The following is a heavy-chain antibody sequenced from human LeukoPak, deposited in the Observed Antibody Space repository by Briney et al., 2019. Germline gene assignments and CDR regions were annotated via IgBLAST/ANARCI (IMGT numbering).Heavy chain of an antibody. CDR1: GDSINSLDL. Sequence: SSETLSLTCTVSGDSINSLDLWSWVRQPPGKGLEWIGEMYLSGTTHSNPSVKSRVTISIDKSKNQFFLNLSSVTAADTAVYYCAGPVGRYSSGLYYYYFDYWGQGTLVTVSS. V-gene: IGHV4-4*02. CDR2: MYLSGTT. J-gene: IGHJ4*02. CDR3: AGPVGRYSSGLYYYYFDY. D-gene: IGHD3-22*01.